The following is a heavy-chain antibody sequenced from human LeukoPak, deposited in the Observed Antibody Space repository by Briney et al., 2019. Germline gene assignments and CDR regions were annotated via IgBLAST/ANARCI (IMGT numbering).Heavy chain of an antibody. D-gene: IGHD4-23*01. CDR3: ARRTPAIYGGPDAFDI. J-gene: IGHJ3*02. CDR2: IYYSGST. V-gene: IGHV4-59*08. Sequence: PSETLSLTCTVSGGSISSYYWSWIRQPPGKGLEWIGYIYYSGSTNYNPSLKSRVTISVDTSKNQFSLKLSSVTAADTAVYYCARRTPAIYGGPDAFDIWGQGTMVTVSS. CDR1: GGSISSYY.